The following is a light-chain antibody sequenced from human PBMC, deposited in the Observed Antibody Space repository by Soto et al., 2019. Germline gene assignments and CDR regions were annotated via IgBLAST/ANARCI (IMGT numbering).Light chain of an antibody. J-gene: IGKJ4*01. Sequence: DIRMTQSRSTLSASVGDRVTSTCRASQSISSWLAWYQQKPGKAPNLLIYKASSLESGVPSRFSGSGSGTEFTLTISSLQPDDFATYYCQQYNSYPLTFGGGTKVEIK. CDR1: QSISSW. CDR2: KAS. CDR3: QQYNSYPLT. V-gene: IGKV1-5*03.